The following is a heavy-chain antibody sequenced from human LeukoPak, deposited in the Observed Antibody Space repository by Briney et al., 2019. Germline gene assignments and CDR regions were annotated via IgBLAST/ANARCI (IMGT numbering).Heavy chain of an antibody. Sequence: GASVKVSCKVSGYTLTELSMHWVRQAPGKGLEWMGSFDPEDGETIYAQKFQGRVTMTEDTSTDTAYMELSSLRSEDTAVCYCATLGYGSGSYYNSGYFDYWGQGTLVTVSS. CDR2: FDPEDGET. D-gene: IGHD3-10*01. V-gene: IGHV1-24*01. J-gene: IGHJ4*02. CDR3: ATLGYGSGSYYNSGYFDY. CDR1: GYTLTELS.